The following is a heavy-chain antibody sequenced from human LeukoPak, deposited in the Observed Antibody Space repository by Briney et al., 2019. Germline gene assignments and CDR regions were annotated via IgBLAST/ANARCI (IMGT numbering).Heavy chain of an antibody. CDR1: GYTFTSYG. J-gene: IGHJ4*02. V-gene: IGHV1-18*01. Sequence: ASVKVSCKASGYTFTSYGISWVRQAPGQGLEWMGWISAYNGNTNYAQKLQGRVTMTTDTSTSTAYMELRSLRSDDTAVYYCARAYYDILTGYYTNDYWGQGTLVTVSS. D-gene: IGHD3-9*01. CDR2: ISAYNGNT. CDR3: ARAYYDILTGYYTNDY.